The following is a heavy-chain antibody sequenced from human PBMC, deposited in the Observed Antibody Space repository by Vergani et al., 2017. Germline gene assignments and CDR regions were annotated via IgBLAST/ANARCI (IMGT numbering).Heavy chain of an antibody. CDR3: AREGGIPGLTN. J-gene: IGHJ4*02. CDR1: GGTFSSYA. Sequence: QVQLVQSGAEVKKPGSSVKVSCKASGGTFSSYAISWVRQAPGQGLEWMGIINTSGGSTRYAQKLQGRVTMTRDTSTSTVYMELSSLRSEDTAVYYCAREGGIPGLTNWGQGTLVTVSS. CDR2: INTSGGST. V-gene: IGHV1-46*03. D-gene: IGHD3-16*01.